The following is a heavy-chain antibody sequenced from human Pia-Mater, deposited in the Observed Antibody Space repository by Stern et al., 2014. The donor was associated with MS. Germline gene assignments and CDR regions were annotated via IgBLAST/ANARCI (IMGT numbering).Heavy chain of an antibody. D-gene: IGHD3-16*02. CDR3: ARDPWVITFGGVIVHDAFDI. J-gene: IGHJ3*02. CDR2: ISSGGSTI. V-gene: IGHV3-11*01. CDR1: GFTFSDYY. Sequence: VQLLESGGGLVKPGGSLRLSCAASGFTFSDYYMSWIRQAPGKGLEWVSYISSGGSTIYYADSVKGRFTISRDNAKNSLYLQMNSLRAEDTAVYYCARDPWVITFGGVIVHDAFDIWGQGTMVTVSS.